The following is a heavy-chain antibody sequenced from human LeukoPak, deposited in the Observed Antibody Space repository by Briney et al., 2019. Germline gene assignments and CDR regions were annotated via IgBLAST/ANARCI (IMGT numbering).Heavy chain of an antibody. Sequence: SETLSLTCTVSGGSISSYYWSWIRQPAGKGLEWIGRIYTSGSTNYNPSLKSRVTMSVDTSKNQFSLKLSSVTAAVTAVYYCARDQPDYYDSSGYYFTAFDPWGQGTLVTVSS. CDR2: IYTSGST. J-gene: IGHJ5*02. V-gene: IGHV4-4*07. D-gene: IGHD3-22*01. CDR3: ARDQPDYYDSSGYYFTAFDP. CDR1: GGSISSYY.